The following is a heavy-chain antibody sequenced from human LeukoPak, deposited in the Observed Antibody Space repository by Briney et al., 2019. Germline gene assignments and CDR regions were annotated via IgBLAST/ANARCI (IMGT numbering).Heavy chain of an antibody. CDR2: IYYSGST. D-gene: IGHD3-10*01. CDR1: GGSISSYY. J-gene: IGHJ4*02. Sequence: SETLSLTCTVSGGSISSYYWSWIRQLPGKGLEWIGYIYYSGSTNYNPSLKSRVTISVDTSKNQFSLKLSSVTAADTAVYYCARTSLEVRGVTPFDYWGQGTLVTVSS. CDR3: ARTSLEVRGVTPFDY. V-gene: IGHV4-59*08.